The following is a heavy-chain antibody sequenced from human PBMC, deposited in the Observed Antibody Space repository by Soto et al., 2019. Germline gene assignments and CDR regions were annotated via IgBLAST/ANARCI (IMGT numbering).Heavy chain of an antibody. V-gene: IGHV5-51*01. CDR2: IYPSDSDT. Sequence: GESLKISCQGFGDSFTNYWIAWVRQMPGKGLELMGIIYPSDSDTRYRPSFQGQVTISADKSISSAYLQWSSLRASDTAMYYCARGGVSTRTFDYWGQGTPVTVSS. D-gene: IGHD3-3*01. CDR1: GDSFTNYW. CDR3: ARGGVSTRTFDY. J-gene: IGHJ4*02.